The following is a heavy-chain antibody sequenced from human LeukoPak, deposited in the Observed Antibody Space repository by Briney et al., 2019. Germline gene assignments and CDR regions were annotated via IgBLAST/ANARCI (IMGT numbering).Heavy chain of an antibody. CDR3: AGSWSPYDAFDI. CDR2: ISSSNSYI. V-gene: IGHV3-21*01. CDR1: GFTFSSYS. Sequence: PGGSLRLSCAASGFTFSSYSMNWVRQAPGKGLEWVSSISSSNSYIYYADSVKARFTISRDNAKNSLYLQMNSLRAEDTAVYYCAGSWSPYDAFDIWGQGTMVTVSS. D-gene: IGHD6-13*01. J-gene: IGHJ3*02.